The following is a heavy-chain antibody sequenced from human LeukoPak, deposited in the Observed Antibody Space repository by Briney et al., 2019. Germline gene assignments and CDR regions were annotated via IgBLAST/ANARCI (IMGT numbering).Heavy chain of an antibody. Sequence: PGGSLRLSCAASGFTFSNAWMSWVRQAPGRGLEWVGRIKSKTDGGTTDYAAPVKGRFTISRDDSKNTLYLQMNSLKTEDTAVYYCTTDPGGITIFGVVTIHGRSEGLIDYWGQGTLVTVSS. CDR1: GFTFSNAW. D-gene: IGHD3-3*01. V-gene: IGHV3-15*01. J-gene: IGHJ4*02. CDR3: TTDPGGITIFGVVTIHGRSEGLIDY. CDR2: IKSKTDGGTT.